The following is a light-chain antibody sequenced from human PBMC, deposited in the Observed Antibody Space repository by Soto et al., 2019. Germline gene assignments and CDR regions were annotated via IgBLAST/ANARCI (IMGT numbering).Light chain of an antibody. V-gene: IGLV2-14*01. CDR3: SSYSSISSIGV. J-gene: IGLJ1*01. CDR2: GVS. Sequence: QSVLTQPASGSGSPRQSSTISCTGTGSDVGYYRYGSWHPQHPGKARRLSISGVSNRPPGLAGRFSGSKSGNRDTLTPSAPQAEHEAGYYSSSYSSISSIGVLGTGTKVTV. CDR1: GSDVGYYRY.